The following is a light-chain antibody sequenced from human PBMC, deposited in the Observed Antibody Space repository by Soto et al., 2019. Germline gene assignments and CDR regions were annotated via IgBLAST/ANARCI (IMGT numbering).Light chain of an antibody. V-gene: IGKV1-39*01. CDR1: QSISSY. J-gene: IGKJ5*01. CDR2: AAS. CDR3: QQYENLPN. Sequence: DIQMTQSPSSLSASVGDRVTITCRASQSISSYLNWYQQKPGKAPKLLIYAASSLQSGVPSRFSGSGSGTDFTLTISSLQPEDIATYYCQQYENLPNFGQGTRLEIK.